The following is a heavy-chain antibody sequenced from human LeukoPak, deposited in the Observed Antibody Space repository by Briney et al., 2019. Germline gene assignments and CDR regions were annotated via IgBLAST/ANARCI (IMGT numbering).Heavy chain of an antibody. CDR3: ARENSGGYYYGMDV. CDR1: GFTFSSYA. V-gene: IGHV3-21*01. CDR2: ISSSSSYI. J-gene: IGHJ6*02. D-gene: IGHD3-16*01. Sequence: GGSLRLSCAASGFTFSSYAMSWVRQAPGKGLEWVSSISSSSSYIYYADSVKGRFTISRDNAKNSLYLQMNSLRAEDTAVYYCARENSGGYYYGMDVWGQGNPGHRLL.